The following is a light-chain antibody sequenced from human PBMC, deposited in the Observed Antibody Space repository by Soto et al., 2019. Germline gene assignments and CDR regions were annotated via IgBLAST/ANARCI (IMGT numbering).Light chain of an antibody. J-gene: IGKJ1*01. CDR3: QQRSNWPWT. CDR2: DAS. V-gene: IGKV3-11*01. Sequence: EIVLTQSPATLSLSPGERATLSCRASQSVRSYLAWYQQKPGQAPRLLIYDASNRATGIPARFSGSGSGTDFTLTISNLEPEDFAVYYCQQRSNWPWTFGQGTKVEIK. CDR1: QSVRSY.